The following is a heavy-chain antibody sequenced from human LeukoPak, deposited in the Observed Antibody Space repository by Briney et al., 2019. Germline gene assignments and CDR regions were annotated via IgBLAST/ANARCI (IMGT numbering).Heavy chain of an antibody. CDR2: IHPTSGDT. V-gene: IGHV1-2*02. CDR1: GYTFTDHH. CDR3: ARGTFDP. J-gene: IGHJ5*02. Sequence: GASVKVSCKASGYTFTDHHMHWVRQAPGQGLEWMGWIHPTSGDTKYVQKFQGRVTMTRDTSISTAYMRLSRLISDDTAVYYCARGTFDPWGQGTLVTVSS.